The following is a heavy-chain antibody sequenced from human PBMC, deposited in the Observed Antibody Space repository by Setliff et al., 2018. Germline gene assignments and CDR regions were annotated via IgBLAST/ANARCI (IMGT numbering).Heavy chain of an antibody. D-gene: IGHD6-19*01. V-gene: IGHV4-38-2*01. CDR1: VYSISRDCH. Sequence: NPSETLSLTCAVSVYSISRDCHWGWIRQPPGKGLELIGSIYYSGNTYYNASLKGRVTISGDTSKNQFSLKLTAVNAADTAIYYCARHRAVAGAYYFDFWGQGTLVTVS. CDR3: ARHRAVAGAYYFDF. J-gene: IGHJ4*02. CDR2: IYYSGNT.